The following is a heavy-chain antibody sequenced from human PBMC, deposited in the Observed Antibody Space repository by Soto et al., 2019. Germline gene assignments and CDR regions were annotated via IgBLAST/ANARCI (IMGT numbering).Heavy chain of an antibody. CDR3: VMVXXYVTPTPQDV. D-gene: IGHD3-16*02. CDR2: LSPYTGNT. Sequence: QVQLVQSGDEVKKPGASVKVSCKASGYIFVNYGIAWVRQAPGQGLEWMGWLSPYTGNTHSATKFQGRPTMTTDTSASTAYMVLGXLTSDDTAVYYCVMVXXYVTPTPQDVWGQGTTVTVSS. V-gene: IGHV1-18*01. J-gene: IGHJ6*02. CDR1: GYIFVNYG.